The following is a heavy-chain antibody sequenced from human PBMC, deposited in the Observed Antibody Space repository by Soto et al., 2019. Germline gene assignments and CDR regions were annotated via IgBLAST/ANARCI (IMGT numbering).Heavy chain of an antibody. Sequence: SETLSLTCTVSGGSISSSSYYWGWIRQPPGKGLEWIGSIYYSGSTYYNPSLKSRVTISVDTSKNQFSLKLSSVTAADTAVYYCARIRGYSYGRPFDYWGQGTLVTVSS. CDR1: GGSISSSSYY. J-gene: IGHJ4*02. CDR2: IYYSGST. D-gene: IGHD5-18*01. V-gene: IGHV4-39*01. CDR3: ARIRGYSYGRPFDY.